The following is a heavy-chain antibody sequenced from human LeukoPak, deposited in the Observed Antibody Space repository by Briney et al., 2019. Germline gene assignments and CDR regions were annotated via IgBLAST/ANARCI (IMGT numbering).Heavy chain of an antibody. Sequence: GSLRLSCAASGFTFSSYSMNWVRQAPGKGPEWVSSISSSSSYIYYADSVKGRFTISRDNSKNTLYLQMNSLRAEDTAVYYCAKDYRYYDSSGYYRGRYFDYWGQGTLVTVSS. CDR3: AKDYRYYDSSGYYRGRYFDY. CDR1: GFTFSSYS. CDR2: ISSSSSYI. D-gene: IGHD3-22*01. J-gene: IGHJ4*02. V-gene: IGHV3-21*04.